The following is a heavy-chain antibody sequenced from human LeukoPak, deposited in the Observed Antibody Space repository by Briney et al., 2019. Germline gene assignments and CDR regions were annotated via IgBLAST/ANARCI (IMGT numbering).Heavy chain of an antibody. D-gene: IGHD3-22*01. CDR1: GGSISSSSYY. CDR2: IYYSGST. J-gene: IGHJ3*02. V-gene: IGHV4-39*07. Sequence: PSETLSLTCTVSGGSISSSSYYWGWIRQPPGKGLEWIGSIYYSGSTYYNPSLKSRVTISVDTSKNQFSLKLSSVTAADTAVYYCARSHTYYYDSSGYPLDAFDIWGQGTMVTVSS. CDR3: ARSHTYYYDSSGYPLDAFDI.